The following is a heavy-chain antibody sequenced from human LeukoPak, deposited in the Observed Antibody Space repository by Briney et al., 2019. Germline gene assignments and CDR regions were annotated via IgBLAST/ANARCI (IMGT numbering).Heavy chain of an antibody. J-gene: IGHJ4*02. CDR2: IYYSGST. Sequence: KSSQTLSLTCTVSGGSISSGGYYWSWIRQHPGKGLEWIGYIYYSGSTYYNPSLKSRVTISVDTSKNQSSLKLSSVTAADTAVYYCAREPSEYYDILTGYYKRGYYFDYWGQGTLVTVSS. V-gene: IGHV4-30-4*08. CDR1: GGSISSGGYY. D-gene: IGHD3-9*01. CDR3: AREPSEYYDILTGYYKRGYYFDY.